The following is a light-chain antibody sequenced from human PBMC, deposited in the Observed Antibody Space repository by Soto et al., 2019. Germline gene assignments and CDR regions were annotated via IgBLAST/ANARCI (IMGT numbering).Light chain of an antibody. V-gene: IGKV1-5*03. CDR2: KAS. CDR1: EDISTW. Sequence: DIQMAQSPSSVSASVGDRVTITCRSSEDISTWLAWYQQKPGKAPKLLIYKASTLKSGVPSRFSGSGSGTEFTLTISSLQPDDFATYYCQHYNSYSEACGQGTKGDIK. J-gene: IGKJ1*01. CDR3: QHYNSYSEA.